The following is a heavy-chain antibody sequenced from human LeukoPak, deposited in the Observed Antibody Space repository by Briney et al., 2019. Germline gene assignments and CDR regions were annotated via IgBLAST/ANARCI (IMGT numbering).Heavy chain of an antibody. V-gene: IGHV3-7*03. J-gene: IGHJ5*02. CDR1: GFTFSSYW. D-gene: IGHD6-13*01. Sequence: PGGSLRLSCAASGFTFSSYWMSWVRQAPGKGLEWVANIKQDGSEKYYVDSVKGRFTISRDNSKNTMYLQMNSLRAEDTAIYHCAKSSGYNSRGWFDPWGQGTLVTVSS. CDR2: IKQDGSEK. CDR3: AKSSGYNSRGWFDP.